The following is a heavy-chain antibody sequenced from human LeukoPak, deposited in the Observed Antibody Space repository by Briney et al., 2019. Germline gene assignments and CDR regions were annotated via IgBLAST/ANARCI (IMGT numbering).Heavy chain of an antibody. J-gene: IGHJ4*02. CDR2: INYSGNT. D-gene: IGHD3-10*01. CDR1: GDSISSSSYY. CDR3: ARHGGGSGSYYKSPFDY. V-gene: IGHV4-39*01. Sequence: SETLSLTCTVSGDSISSSSYYWGWIRQPPGKGLEWIGNINYSGNTYYNPSLKSRVTISVDTSKNQFSLKLSSVTAADTAVYYCARHGGGSGSYYKSPFDYWGQGTLVTVSS.